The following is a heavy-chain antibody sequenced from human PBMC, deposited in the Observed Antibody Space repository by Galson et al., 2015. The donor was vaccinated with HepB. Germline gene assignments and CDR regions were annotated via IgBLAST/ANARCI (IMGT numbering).Heavy chain of an antibody. D-gene: IGHD3-10*01. J-gene: IGHJ3*02. CDR3: ASLWFGEFRDAFDI. CDR1: GFTFKTYW. Sequence: SLRLSCAASGFTFKTYWMHWVRQVPGKGLVWVSRINSDGRTTNYADSVKGRFTISRDNARNTLYLQMNSLRVEDTAVYYCASLWFGEFRDAFDIWGQGTMVTVSS. V-gene: IGHV3-74*01. CDR2: INSDGRTT.